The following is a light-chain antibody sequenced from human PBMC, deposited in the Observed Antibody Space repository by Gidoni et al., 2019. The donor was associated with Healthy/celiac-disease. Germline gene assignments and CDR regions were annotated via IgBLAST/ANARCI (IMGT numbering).Light chain of an antibody. CDR3: QSYDSSLSGHVV. CDR1: SSNIGAGYD. Sequence: QSVLTQPLSASGAPGHSGPISCTGSSSNIGAGYDVHWYPQLPGTAPKLLIYGNSNRPSGVPDRFSGSKSGTSASLAITGLQAEDEADYYCQSYDSSLSGHVVFGGGTKLTVL. J-gene: IGLJ2*01. V-gene: IGLV1-40*01. CDR2: GNS.